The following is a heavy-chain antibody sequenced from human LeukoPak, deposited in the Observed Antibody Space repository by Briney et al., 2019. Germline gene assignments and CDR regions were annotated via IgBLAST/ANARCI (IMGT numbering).Heavy chain of an antibody. CDR2: ISAYNGNT. CDR1: GYTFTSYG. Sequence: ASVKVSCKASGYTFTSYGISWVRQAPGQGLEWMGWISAYNGNTNYAQKLQGRVTMTTDTSTSTAYMELRSLRSDGTAVYYCARVGYSSSWYLTRSGYYFDYWGQGTLVTVSS. V-gene: IGHV1-18*01. CDR3: ARVGYSSSWYLTRSGYYFDY. D-gene: IGHD6-13*01. J-gene: IGHJ4*02.